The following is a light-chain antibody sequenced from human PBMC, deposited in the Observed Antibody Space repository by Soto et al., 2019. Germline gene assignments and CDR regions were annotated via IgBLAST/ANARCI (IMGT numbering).Light chain of an antibody. J-gene: IGKJ1*01. V-gene: IGKV3-15*01. Sequence: EIVMTQSPATLSVSPGERATLSCRASQSVSSNLAWYQQKPGQAPRLLIYGASTRATGIPARFSGSGSGTEFTITISSLQSEDFAVYYCQQYNNCPGTFGQGTKVEIK. CDR2: GAS. CDR1: QSVSSN. CDR3: QQYNNCPGT.